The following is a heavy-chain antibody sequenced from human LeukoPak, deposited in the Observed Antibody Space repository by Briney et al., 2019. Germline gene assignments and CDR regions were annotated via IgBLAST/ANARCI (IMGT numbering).Heavy chain of an antibody. CDR1: GYTFTGYY. J-gene: IGHJ5*02. Sequence: ASVKVPCKASGYTFTGYYMHWVRQAPGQGLEWMGWINPNSGGTNYAQKFQGRVTMTRDTSISTAHMELSRLRSDDTAVYYCAREYSVPAAPNWFDPWGQGTLVTVSS. D-gene: IGHD2-2*01. V-gene: IGHV1-2*02. CDR2: INPNSGGT. CDR3: AREYSVPAAPNWFDP.